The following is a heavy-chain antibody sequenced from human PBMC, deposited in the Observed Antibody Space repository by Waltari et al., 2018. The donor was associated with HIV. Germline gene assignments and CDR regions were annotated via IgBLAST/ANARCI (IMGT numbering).Heavy chain of an antibody. CDR2: IIPSFGTA. CDR3: ARPKSTAAAGLFY. V-gene: IGHV1-69*01. Sequence: QVQLVQSGAEVKKPGSSVKVSCKASGGTFSSYAISWVRTAPGQGLEWMGVIIPSFGTANYAQNFQGRVTITADESTSTAYMELSSLRSEDTAVYYCARPKSTAAAGLFYWGQGTLVTVSS. CDR1: GGTFSSYA. J-gene: IGHJ4*02. D-gene: IGHD6-13*01.